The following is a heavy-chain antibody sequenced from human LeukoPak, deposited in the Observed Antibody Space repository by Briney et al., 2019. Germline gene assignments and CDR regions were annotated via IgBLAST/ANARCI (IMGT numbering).Heavy chain of an antibody. D-gene: IGHD3-9*01. Sequence: GGSLKLSCAASGFSFSDSPTHWVRQASGKGLEWVGRVRDRANSYATGYAESVEGRFTISRDDSENTAYLQMNSLIIEDTAVYYCTRQRPQTGTFDYWGQGVLVTVSS. CDR3: TRQRPQTGTFDY. J-gene: IGHJ4*02. CDR1: GFSFSDSP. CDR2: VRDRANSYAT. V-gene: IGHV3-73*01.